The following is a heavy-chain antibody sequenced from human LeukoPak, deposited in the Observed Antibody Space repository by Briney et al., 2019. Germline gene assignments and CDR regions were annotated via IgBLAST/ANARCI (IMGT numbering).Heavy chain of an antibody. V-gene: IGHV3-23*01. CDR2: ISGSGGST. D-gene: IGHD3-10*01. CDR3: ARKYYGSGSYYPPNFDY. Sequence: PGGSLRLSCAASGFTFSSYAMSWVRQAPGKGLEWVSAISGSGGSTYYADSVKGRFTIFRDNSKNTLYLQMNSLRAEDTAVYYCARKYYGSGSYYPPNFDYWGQGTMVTVSS. CDR1: GFTFSSYA. J-gene: IGHJ4*02.